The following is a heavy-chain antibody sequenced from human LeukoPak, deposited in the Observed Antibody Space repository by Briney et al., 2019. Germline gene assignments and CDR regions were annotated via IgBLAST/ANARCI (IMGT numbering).Heavy chain of an antibody. CDR1: GGSISSSSYY. D-gene: IGHD3-10*01. J-gene: IGHJ3*02. V-gene: IGHV4-39*07. CDR3: ARGYYYGSRFDI. Sequence: SETLSLTCTVSGGSISSSSYYWGWIRQPPGKGLEWIGRIYTSGSTNYNPSLKSRVTMSVDTSKNQFSLKLSSVTAADTAVYYCARGYYYGSRFDIWGQGTMVTVSS. CDR2: IYTSGST.